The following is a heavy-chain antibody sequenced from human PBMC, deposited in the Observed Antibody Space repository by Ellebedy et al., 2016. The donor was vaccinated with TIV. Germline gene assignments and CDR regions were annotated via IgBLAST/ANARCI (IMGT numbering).Heavy chain of an antibody. CDR3: ARDMGSIAARHGMDV. V-gene: IGHV1-46*04. CDR1: GYTLTELS. CDR2: INPSGGST. D-gene: IGHD6-6*01. Sequence: ASVKVSCKVSGYTLTELSMHWVRQAPGQGLEWMGIINPSGGSTSYAQKLQGRVTMTRNTSTSAVYMELSSLRSDDTAVYYCARDMGSIAARHGMDVWGQGTTVTVSS. J-gene: IGHJ6*02.